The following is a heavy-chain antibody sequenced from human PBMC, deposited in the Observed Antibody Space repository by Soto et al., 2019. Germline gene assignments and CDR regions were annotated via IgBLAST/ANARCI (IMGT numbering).Heavy chain of an antibody. CDR1: GLTFSSYS. Sequence: GGSLRLSCAASGLTFSSYSMNLVRQAPRKGLEWVSCISRSSSYIYYADTVKCRFTISRDNAKISLYLQMNSLRAEDTAVYYCARRAGATYGFWSWNYYGMDVWGQGNTVTVSS. D-gene: IGHD3-3*01. J-gene: IGHJ6*02. CDR2: ISRSSSYI. CDR3: ARRAGATYGFWSWNYYGMDV. V-gene: IGHV3-21*01.